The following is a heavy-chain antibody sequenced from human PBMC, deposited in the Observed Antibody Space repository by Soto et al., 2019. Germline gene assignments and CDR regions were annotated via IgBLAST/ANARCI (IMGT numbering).Heavy chain of an antibody. Sequence: SETLSLTXSVSGDSLLSSYWSWVRQPAGKGLEWIGHIFSSGRTSYNPSLKSRLTMSIDTSKNLFSLNLTSVTAADTAVYYCARGWDVKYFDYWGQGTQVTVSS. D-gene: IGHD1-26*01. CDR1: GDSLLSSY. CDR2: IFSSGRT. V-gene: IGHV4-4*07. J-gene: IGHJ4*02. CDR3: ARGWDVKYFDY.